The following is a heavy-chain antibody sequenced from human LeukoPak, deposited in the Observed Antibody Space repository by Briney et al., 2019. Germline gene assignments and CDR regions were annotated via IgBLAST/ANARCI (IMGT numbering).Heavy chain of an antibody. CDR1: GFIFSDYA. V-gene: IGHV3-30*04. J-gene: IGHJ3*02. CDR3: AKPPLYCSSTSCEFVDAFDI. D-gene: IGHD2-2*01. CDR2: MSFDGATE. Sequence: GGSLRLSCAASGFIFSDYAVHWVRQAPGKGLDWVAVMSFDGATEYYADSVKGRFTISRDNSKNTLYLQMNSLRAEDTAVYYCAKPPLYCSSTSCEFVDAFDIWGQGTMVTVSS.